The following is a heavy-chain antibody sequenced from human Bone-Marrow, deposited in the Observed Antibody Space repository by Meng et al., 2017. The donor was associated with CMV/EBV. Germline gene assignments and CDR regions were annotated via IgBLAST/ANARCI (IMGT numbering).Heavy chain of an antibody. J-gene: IGHJ4*02. D-gene: IGHD3-16*02. Sequence: GSLRLSCTVSGGSISISSYYWGWIRQPPGKGLEWIGTIYYSGSTYYNPSLKSRVTISVDTSKNQFSLKLSSVTAADTAVYYCARDMNRGSQDYVRGTYRSGGVDYWGQGMLVTVSS. CDR1: GGSISISSYY. V-gene: IGHV4-39*07. CDR2: IYYSGST. CDR3: ARDMNRGSQDYVRGTYRSGGVDY.